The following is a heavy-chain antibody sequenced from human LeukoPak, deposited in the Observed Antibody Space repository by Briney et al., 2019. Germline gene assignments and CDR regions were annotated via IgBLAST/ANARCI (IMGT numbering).Heavy chain of an antibody. CDR1: GFTFSSYS. D-gene: IGHD3-10*01. CDR3: ARGGGAYYGSGSYL. CDR2: ISSSSSYI. Sequence: GGSLRLSCATSGFTFSSYSMNWVRQAPGKGREWVSSISSSSSYIYYADSVKGRFTISRDNAKNPLYLQMNSLRAEDTAVYYCARGGGAYYGSGSYLGGQGTLVTVSS. V-gene: IGHV3-21*04. J-gene: IGHJ4*02.